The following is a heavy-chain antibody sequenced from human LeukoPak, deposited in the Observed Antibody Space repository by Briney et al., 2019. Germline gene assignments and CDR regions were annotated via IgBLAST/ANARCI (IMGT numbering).Heavy chain of an antibody. CDR3: AKGRDGYNLDY. CDR2: IRGSGGST. CDR1: GFTFSSYW. J-gene: IGHJ4*02. V-gene: IGHV3-23*01. D-gene: IGHD5-24*01. Sequence: GGSLRLSCAASGFTFSSYWMHWVRQAPGKGLEWVSAIRGSGGSTYYADSVKGRFTISRDNSKNTLNLQMNSLRADDTAVYYCAKGRDGYNLDYWGQGTLVTVSS.